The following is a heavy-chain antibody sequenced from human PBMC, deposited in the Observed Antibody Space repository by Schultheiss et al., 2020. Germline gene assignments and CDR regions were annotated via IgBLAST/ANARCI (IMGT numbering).Heavy chain of an antibody. J-gene: IGHJ4*02. Sequence: GESLKISCKASGYTFTGYYMHWVRQAPGQGLEWMGWISPNSGGTNYAQKFQGWVTMTRDTSISTAYMELSRLRSDDTAVYYCARRFFPDDSSGSYFDYWGQGTLVTVSS. V-gene: IGHV1-2*04. D-gene: IGHD3-22*01. CDR1: GYTFTGYY. CDR2: ISPNSGGT. CDR3: ARRFFPDDSSGSYFDY.